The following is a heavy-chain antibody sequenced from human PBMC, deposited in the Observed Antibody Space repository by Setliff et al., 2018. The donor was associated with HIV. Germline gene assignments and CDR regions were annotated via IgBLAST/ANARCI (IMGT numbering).Heavy chain of an antibody. Sequence: GGSLRLSCVASGRTFNRYWMSWVRQVPGKGLEWVSNTKYDGSESYYVDSVKVRFTLSRDTSKNTLSLQMNTLRPEDTAVYFCARVRLYNSALDYWGQGTLVTVSS. J-gene: IGHJ4*02. V-gene: IGHV3-7*01. D-gene: IGHD3-22*01. CDR2: TKYDGSES. CDR1: GRTFNRYW. CDR3: ARVRLYNSALDY.